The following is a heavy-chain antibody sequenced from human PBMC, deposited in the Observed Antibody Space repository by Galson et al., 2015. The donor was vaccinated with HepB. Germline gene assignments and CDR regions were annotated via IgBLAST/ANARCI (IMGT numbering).Heavy chain of an antibody. CDR1: GFTFDDYA. CDR3: AKDSKLAAAGTPFDY. Sequence: LRLSCAASGFTFDDYAMHWVRQAPGKGLEWVSGISWNSGSIGYADSVKGRFTISRDNAKNSLYLQMNSLRAEDTALYYCAKDSKLAAAGTPFDYWGQGTLVTVSS. CDR2: ISWNSGSI. D-gene: IGHD6-13*01. J-gene: IGHJ4*02. V-gene: IGHV3-9*01.